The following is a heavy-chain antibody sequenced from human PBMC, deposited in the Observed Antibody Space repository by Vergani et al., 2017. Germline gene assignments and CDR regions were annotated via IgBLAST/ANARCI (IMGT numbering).Heavy chain of an antibody. CDR1: GASINNDFYY. J-gene: IGHJ3*01. Sequence: QVQLQESGPGLVKPAQTLSLTCTVSGASINNDFYYWHWIRQPAGKGLEWIGRIYVSGITDSNSDLQSRVIMSVDTSKNQFSLTLSSVTAADTAVYYGARDNKPLRPSAFDLWGQGTMVTVSS. V-gene: IGHV4-61*02. CDR3: ARDNKPLRPSAFDL. CDR2: IYVSGIT. D-gene: IGHD2-15*01.